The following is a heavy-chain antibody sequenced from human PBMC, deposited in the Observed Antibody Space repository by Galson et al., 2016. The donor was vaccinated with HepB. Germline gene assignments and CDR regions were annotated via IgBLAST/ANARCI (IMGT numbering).Heavy chain of an antibody. CDR2: ISWNSGTI. V-gene: IGHV3-9*01. CDR1: GFTFDDYA. Sequence: SLRLSCAASGFTFDDYAMHWVRQAPGKGLEWISGISWNSGTIIYEDSVKGRFTIPRDNAKNSLYLQMNSLRAEDTAVYYCAKETKPTPKFSLKRQLPVDYFDYWGQGTLVTVSS. J-gene: IGHJ4*02. CDR3: AKETKPTPKFSLKRQLPVDYFDY. D-gene: IGHD2-15*01.